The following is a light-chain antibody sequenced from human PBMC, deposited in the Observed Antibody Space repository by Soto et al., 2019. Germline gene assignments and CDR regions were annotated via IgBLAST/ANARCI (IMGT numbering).Light chain of an antibody. Sequence: QSVLTQPPSVSGAPGQRVTISCTGSGSNIGAGYDVHWYQQLPGTAPKLLIYDNNNRPSGVPDRFSGSKSGTSASLAITGLRAEDEADYDCQSYASRLSGSGVFGGGTKLTVL. CDR1: GSNIGAGYD. CDR3: QSYASRLSGSGV. CDR2: DNN. V-gene: IGLV1-40*01. J-gene: IGLJ2*01.